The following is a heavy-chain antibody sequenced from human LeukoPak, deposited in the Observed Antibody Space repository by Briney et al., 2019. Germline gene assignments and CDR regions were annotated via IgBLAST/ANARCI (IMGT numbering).Heavy chain of an antibody. CDR3: ARGVFYRVDY. J-gene: IGHJ4*02. V-gene: IGHV4-61*02. D-gene: IGHD2-8*01. CDR2: IYTSGST. CDR1: GGSISSGSYY. Sequence: SQTLSLTCTVSGGSISSGSYYWSWIRQPAGKGLEWIGRIYTSGSTNYNPSLKSRVTISVDTSKNQFSLKLSSVTAADTAVYYCARGVFYRVDYWGQGTLVTVSS.